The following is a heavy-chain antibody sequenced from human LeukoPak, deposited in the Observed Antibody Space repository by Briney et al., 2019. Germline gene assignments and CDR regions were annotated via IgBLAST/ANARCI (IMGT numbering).Heavy chain of an antibody. CDR2: ISFSVNTK. CDR3: ARGAYSSGWAYFDH. Sequence: GGSLRLSCAASGFTFSDYSMNWVRQAPGKGLEWVSYISFSVNTKYYGDSVKGRFTISRDNAKNSLYLHVDSLRAEDTAVYYCARGAYSSGWAYFDHWGQGTLVTVSS. J-gene: IGHJ4*02. D-gene: IGHD6-19*01. CDR1: GFTFSDYS. V-gene: IGHV3-48*04.